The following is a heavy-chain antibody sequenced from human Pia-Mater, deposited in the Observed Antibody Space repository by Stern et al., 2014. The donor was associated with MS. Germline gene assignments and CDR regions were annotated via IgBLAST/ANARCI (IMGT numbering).Heavy chain of an antibody. CDR2: ISYHGNDK. Sequence: VQLVESGGGVVQPGKSLRLSCVISGFNFNNSALSWVRQAPGKGLEWVAGISYHGNDKFYADSVKGRFTISRDNSKNTLYLQMNSLRVEDTALYHRFAFGDFWGQGTLVTVSS. J-gene: IGHJ4*02. CDR3: FAFGDF. V-gene: IGHV3-30-3*01. CDR1: GFNFNNSA. D-gene: IGHD2-21*01.